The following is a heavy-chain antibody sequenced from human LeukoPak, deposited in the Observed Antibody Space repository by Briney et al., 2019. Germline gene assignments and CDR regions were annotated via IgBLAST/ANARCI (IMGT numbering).Heavy chain of an antibody. CDR1: GFTFSSYA. Sequence: PGGSLRLSCAASGFTFSSYAMSWVRQDPGKGLEWVSAISGSGGSTYYADSVKGRFTISRDNSKNTLYLQMNSLRAEDTAVYYCAKDASYSSGWDLFDYWGQGTLVTVSS. V-gene: IGHV3-23*01. CDR2: ISGSGGST. D-gene: IGHD6-19*01. CDR3: AKDASYSSGWDLFDY. J-gene: IGHJ4*02.